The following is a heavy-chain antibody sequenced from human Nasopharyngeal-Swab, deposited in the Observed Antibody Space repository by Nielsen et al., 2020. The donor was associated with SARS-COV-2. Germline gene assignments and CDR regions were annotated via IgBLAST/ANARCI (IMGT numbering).Heavy chain of an antibody. Sequence: GESLKISCAVSEFTFSHYGMNWVRQAPGKGLEWVAVISDDGNNKYYADSVKGRFTISRDNSKNTLYLQMNSLGAEDTAVYYCAKGYGRPAPSTYFDNWGQGTLVTVSS. CDR1: EFTFSHYG. CDR2: ISDDGNNK. J-gene: IGHJ4*02. D-gene: IGHD2-8*01. CDR3: AKGYGRPAPSTYFDN. V-gene: IGHV3-30*18.